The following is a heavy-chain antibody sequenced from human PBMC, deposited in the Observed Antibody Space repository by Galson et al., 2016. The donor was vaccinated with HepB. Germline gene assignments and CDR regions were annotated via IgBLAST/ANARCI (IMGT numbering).Heavy chain of an antibody. CDR3: ARALKGAGMIT. D-gene: IGHD3-16*01. CDR2: INPGGGFT. CDR1: GYNFITYY. J-gene: IGHJ5*02. V-gene: IGHV1-46*01. Sequence: SVKVSCKASGYNFITYYIHWVRQAPGQGPEWTGIINPGGGFTTYAQEFQDRVTMTRDTSTSTVYMDLSSLRSEDTAIYYCARALKGAGMITWGQGTLVAVSS.